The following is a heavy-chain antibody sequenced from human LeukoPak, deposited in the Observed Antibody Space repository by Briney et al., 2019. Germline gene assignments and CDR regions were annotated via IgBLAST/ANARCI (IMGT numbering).Heavy chain of an antibody. V-gene: IGHV3-23*01. Sequence: GGSLRLSCAASGFTFSSYAMSWVRQAPGKGLEWVSTISGGGGSTDYADSVKGRFTISRDNSKNTLYLQMNSLMNSLGAEDTAVYFCAKNRGHCVNGVCHNYYYMDVWGKGTTVTVSS. CDR3: AKNRGHCVNGVCHNYYYMDV. CDR2: ISGGGGST. D-gene: IGHD2-8*01. J-gene: IGHJ6*03. CDR1: GFTFSSYA.